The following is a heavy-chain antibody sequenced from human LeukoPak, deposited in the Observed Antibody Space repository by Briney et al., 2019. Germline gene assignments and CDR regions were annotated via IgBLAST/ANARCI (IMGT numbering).Heavy chain of an antibody. J-gene: IGHJ5*02. CDR3: ARGLVVPAAMKSWFDP. V-gene: IGHV1-46*01. D-gene: IGHD2-2*01. CDR2: INPSGGST. Sequence: ASVKVSCKASGYTFTSYYMHWVRQAPGQGLEWMGIINPSGGSTSYAQKFQGRVTMTRDMSTSTVYMELSSLRSEDTAVYYCARGLVVPAAMKSWFDPWGQGTLVTVSS. CDR1: GYTFTSYY.